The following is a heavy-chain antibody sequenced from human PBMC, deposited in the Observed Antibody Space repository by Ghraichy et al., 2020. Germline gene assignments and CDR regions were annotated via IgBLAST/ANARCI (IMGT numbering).Heavy chain of an antibody. CDR1: GFTFSIYS. J-gene: IGHJ6*03. Sequence: ESLNISCAASGFTFSIYSMNWVRQAPGKGLEWVSYISSSSTTLYYADSVKGRFTISRDNAKNSLYLQMNSLRDEDTAVYYCARGGNDYMDVWGKGTTVTVSS. V-gene: IGHV3-48*02. CDR2: ISSSSTTL. CDR3: ARGGNDYMDV.